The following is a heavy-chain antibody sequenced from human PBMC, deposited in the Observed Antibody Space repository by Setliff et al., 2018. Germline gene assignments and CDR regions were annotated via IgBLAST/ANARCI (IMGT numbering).Heavy chain of an antibody. CDR3: ARRYSSGWYRV. V-gene: IGHV3-11*01. CDR1: GFTFIDYY. Sequence: SLRLSCAASGFTFIDYYMNWIRQTPRKGLEWISHIDPRGSPVDYVDSVKGRFTISRDNAKNSLYLQMNSLRAEDTAVYYCARRYSSGWYRVWGQGTLVTVSS. D-gene: IGHD6-19*01. J-gene: IGHJ4*02. CDR2: IDPRGSPV.